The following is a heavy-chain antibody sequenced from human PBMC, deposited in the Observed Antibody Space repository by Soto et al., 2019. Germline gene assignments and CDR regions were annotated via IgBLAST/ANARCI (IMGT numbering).Heavy chain of an antibody. J-gene: IGHJ6*03. CDR2: ISGSGGST. Sequence: GGSLRLSCAASGFTFSSYAMSWVRQAPGKGLEWVSAISGSGGSTYYADSVKGRFTNSRDNSKNTLYLQMNSLRAEDTAVYYCAKGGLDYYYYYMDVWGKGTTVTVSS. D-gene: IGHD3-16*01. V-gene: IGHV3-23*01. CDR3: AKGGLDYYYYYMDV. CDR1: GFTFSSYA.